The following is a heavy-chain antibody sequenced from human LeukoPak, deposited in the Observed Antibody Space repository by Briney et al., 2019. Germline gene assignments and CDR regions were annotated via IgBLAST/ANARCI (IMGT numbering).Heavy chain of an antibody. J-gene: IGHJ4*02. CDR3: AREVLNVDTAMVTGIKGYDY. V-gene: IGHV3-48*03. Sequence: PGGSLRLSCAASGFTFSSYGMNWVRQAPGKGLEWVSYISSSGSTIYYADSVKGRFTISRDNAKNSLYLQMNSLRAEDTAVYYCAREVLNVDTAMVTGIKGYDYWGQGTLVTVSS. D-gene: IGHD5-18*01. CDR1: GFTFSSYG. CDR2: ISSSGSTI.